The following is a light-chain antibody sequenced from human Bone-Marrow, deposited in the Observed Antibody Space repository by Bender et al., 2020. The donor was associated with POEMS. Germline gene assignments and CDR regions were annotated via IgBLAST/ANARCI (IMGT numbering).Light chain of an antibody. J-gene: IGLJ3*02. V-gene: IGLV2-11*01. Sequence: QSALTQPRSVSGSPGQSVTISCTGTSSDVGNYNFVSWYQQHPVKAPKVMIYEVTKRPSGVPDRFSGSKSGNTASLTVSGLQAEDEADYFCSSYAGVNNFVVFGGGTKLSVL. CDR3: SSYAGVNNFVV. CDR1: SSDVGNYNF. CDR2: EVT.